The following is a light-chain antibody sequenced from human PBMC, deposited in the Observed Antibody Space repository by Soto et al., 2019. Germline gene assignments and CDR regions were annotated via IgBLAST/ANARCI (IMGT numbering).Light chain of an antibody. CDR3: ASYTTSTTQV. CDR2: AVT. CDR1: SSDVGKFDY. Sequence: QAVVAQPASVSASPGQSITISCTGTSSDVGKFDYVSWYQHHPGKAPKLVISAVTRRSSGISDRFSGSKSGNTASLTISGLQAEDEADYYCASYTTSTTQVFGGGTKLTVL. J-gene: IGLJ3*02. V-gene: IGLV2-14*01.